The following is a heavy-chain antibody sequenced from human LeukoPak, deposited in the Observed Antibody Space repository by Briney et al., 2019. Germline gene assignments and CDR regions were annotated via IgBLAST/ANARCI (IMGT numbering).Heavy chain of an antibody. Sequence: GGSLRLSCAASGFTFSSYAMHWVRQAPGKGLEWVAVISYDGSNKYYADSVKGRFTISRDNSKNTLYLQMNSLRAEDTAVYYCARDTTEQDFFDYWGQRTLVTVSS. J-gene: IGHJ4*02. CDR3: ARDTTEQDFFDY. D-gene: IGHD4-17*01. CDR2: ISYDGSNK. CDR1: GFTFSSYA. V-gene: IGHV3-30-3*01.